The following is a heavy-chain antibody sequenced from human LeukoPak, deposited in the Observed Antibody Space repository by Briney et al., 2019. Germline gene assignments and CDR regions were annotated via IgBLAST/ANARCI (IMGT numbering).Heavy chain of an antibody. CDR1: GGSITGYY. J-gene: IGHJ3*02. D-gene: IGHD6-13*01. CDR3: ARDPYSSSWLDAFDI. Sequence: PSETLSLTCTVSGGSITGYYWGWIRQPPGKGLEFIGYIYYSGSTNYNPSLKRRVTISVDTSKNQFSLKLSSVTAADTAVYYCARDPYSSSWLDAFDIWGQGTMVTVSS. V-gene: IGHV4-59*12. CDR2: IYYSGST.